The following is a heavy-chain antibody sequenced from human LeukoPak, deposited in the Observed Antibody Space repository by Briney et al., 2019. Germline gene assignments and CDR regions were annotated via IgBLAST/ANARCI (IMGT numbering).Heavy chain of an antibody. CDR1: GFTFSSYA. Sequence: TGGSLRLSCAASGFTFSSYAMSWVRQAPGKGLEWVSAIRGSGGSTYYADSVKGRFTISRDNSKNTLYLQMNSLRAEDTAVYYCEKDRRRIAVAGRGSGLDPWGQGTLVTV. CDR2: IRGSGGST. J-gene: IGHJ5*02. V-gene: IGHV3-23*01. CDR3: EKDRRRIAVAGRGSGLDP. D-gene: IGHD6-19*01.